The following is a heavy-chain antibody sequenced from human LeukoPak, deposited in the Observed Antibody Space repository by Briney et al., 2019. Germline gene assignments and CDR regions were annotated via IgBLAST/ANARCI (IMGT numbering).Heavy chain of an antibody. Sequence: PGGSLRLSCAASGFTFSSYEMNWVRQAPGKGLEWVSYISSSGSTIYYADSVKGRFTISRDNAKNSLYLQMNSLRADDTATYYCARGFNYAFDYWGQGTLVTVSS. CDR1: GFTFSSYE. D-gene: IGHD2-2*01. CDR3: ARGFNYAFDY. CDR2: ISSSGSTI. V-gene: IGHV3-48*03. J-gene: IGHJ4*02.